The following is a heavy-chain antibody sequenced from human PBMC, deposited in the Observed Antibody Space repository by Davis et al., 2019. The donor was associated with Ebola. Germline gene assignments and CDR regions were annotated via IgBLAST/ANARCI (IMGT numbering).Heavy chain of an antibody. CDR2: IYSSGST. D-gene: IGHD5/OR15-5a*01. CDR3: AREAGVYDAFDI. J-gene: IGHJ3*02. Sequence: MPSETLSLTCNVSGGSINGYYWTWIRQPPGKGLEWLGCIYSSGSTNYNPSLKSRLTISVDTSKNQFSLKLTSVTVADTAVYFCAREAGVYDAFDIWGQGTMVTVSS. CDR1: GGSINGYY. V-gene: IGHV4-59*01.